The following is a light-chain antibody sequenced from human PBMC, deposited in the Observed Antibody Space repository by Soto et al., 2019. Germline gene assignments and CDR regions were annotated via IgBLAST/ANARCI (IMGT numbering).Light chain of an antibody. V-gene: IGLV3-21*02. Sequence: SYELTQPPSVSLAPGQTARITWGGNKIGTKSVHWYQQKPGQAPVLVVFDDSDRPSGIPERFSGSNSGNTATLTISRVEAGDEADYYCQVWDSSTDQNVVFGGGTKLTVL. J-gene: IGLJ2*01. CDR1: KIGTKS. CDR3: QVWDSSTDQNVV. CDR2: DDS.